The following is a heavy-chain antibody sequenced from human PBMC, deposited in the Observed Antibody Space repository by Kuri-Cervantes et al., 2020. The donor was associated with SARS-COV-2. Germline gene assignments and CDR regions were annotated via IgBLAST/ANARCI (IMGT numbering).Heavy chain of an antibody. J-gene: IGHJ4*02. CDR3: VKDVGYGDLAFGY. D-gene: IGHD4-17*01. Sequence: GGSLRLSCSASGFTFSSYALHWVRQAPGKGLEYVSAISSNGGSTYYADSVKGRFTISRDNSKNTLYLQMSSLRAEGTAVYYCVKDVGYGDLAFGYWGQGTLVTVSS. CDR1: GFTFSSYA. CDR2: ISSNGGST. V-gene: IGHV3-64D*08.